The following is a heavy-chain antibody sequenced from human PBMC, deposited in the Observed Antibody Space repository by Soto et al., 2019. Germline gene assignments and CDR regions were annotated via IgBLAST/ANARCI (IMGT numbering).Heavy chain of an antibody. Sequence: QVQLVESGGGVVQPGRSLRLSCAASGFTFSSYAMHWVRQAPGKGLEWVAVISYDGSNKYYADSVKGRFTISRDNSKKTLYLQMNSLRAEDTAVYYCARDPVAYCGGDCRTFDYWGQGPLVTVSS. J-gene: IGHJ4*02. CDR1: GFTFSSYA. V-gene: IGHV3-30-3*01. CDR2: ISYDGSNK. D-gene: IGHD2-21*02. CDR3: ARDPVAYCGGDCRTFDY.